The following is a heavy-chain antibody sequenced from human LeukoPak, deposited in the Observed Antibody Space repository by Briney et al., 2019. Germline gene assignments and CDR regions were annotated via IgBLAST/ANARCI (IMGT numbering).Heavy chain of an antibody. D-gene: IGHD6-19*01. CDR1: GFTFSSYE. J-gene: IGHJ4*02. Sequence: GGSLRLSCAASGFTFSSYEMNWVRQAPGKGLEWVSYISSSGSTIYYADSMKGRFTISRDNAKNSLYLQMNSLRAEDTAVYYCARANSSGWYVESFDYWGQGTLVTVSS. CDR3: ARANSSGWYVESFDY. CDR2: ISSSGSTI. V-gene: IGHV3-48*03.